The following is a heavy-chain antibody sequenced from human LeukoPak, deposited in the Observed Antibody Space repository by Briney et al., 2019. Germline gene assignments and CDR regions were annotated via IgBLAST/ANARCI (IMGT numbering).Heavy chain of an antibody. CDR1: GGSISSYY. Sequence: PSETLSLTCTVSGGSISSYYWSWIRQPPGKGLEWIGYIYYSGSTNYNPSLKSRVTISVDTSKNQFSLKLSSVTAADTAVYYCASDVTDYYYMDVWGKGPTVTVSS. CDR3: ASDVTDYYYMDV. CDR2: IYYSGST. V-gene: IGHV4-59*01. J-gene: IGHJ6*03.